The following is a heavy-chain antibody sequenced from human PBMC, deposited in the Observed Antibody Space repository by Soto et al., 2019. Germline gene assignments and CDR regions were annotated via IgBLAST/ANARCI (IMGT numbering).Heavy chain of an antibody. Sequence: GGSLSLSCAASGFTFSSYGMHWVRQAPGKGLEWVAVISYDGGTKYYADSVKGRFTISRDNSKNTLYLQMNSLRAEDTAVYYCGKDGSYDSSGYYGYWGQGTLVVVSS. CDR2: ISYDGGTK. CDR1: GFTFSSYG. D-gene: IGHD3-22*01. CDR3: GKDGSYDSSGYYGY. V-gene: IGHV3-30*18. J-gene: IGHJ4*02.